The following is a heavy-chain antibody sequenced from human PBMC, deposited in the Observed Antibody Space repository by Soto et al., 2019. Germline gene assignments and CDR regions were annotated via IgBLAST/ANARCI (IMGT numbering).Heavy chain of an antibody. CDR3: ARVIGGPRGCSSPSCYVLDS. V-gene: IGHV4-31*03. Sequence: PSETLSLTCSVSRGSISSGGYYWRWIRYHTGEGLEWIGSIFHNGHTYYSPSLRSRSTLSVDPAKNQFSLKLSSLTAADTAVYYCARVIGGPRGCSSPSCYVLDSWVQGPLVPVSS. CDR2: IFHNGHT. D-gene: IGHD2-2*01. CDR1: RGSISSGGYY. J-gene: IGHJ4*02.